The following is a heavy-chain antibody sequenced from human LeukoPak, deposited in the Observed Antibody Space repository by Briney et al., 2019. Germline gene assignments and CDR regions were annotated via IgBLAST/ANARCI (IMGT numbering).Heavy chain of an antibody. CDR2: ISNSGGRT. J-gene: IGHJ4*02. CDR3: AKVKVSGYDKGYFDY. CDR1: GFTFSSYS. D-gene: IGHD3-3*01. V-gene: IGHV3-23*01. Sequence: PGGSLRLSCAASGFTFSSYSMNWVRQAPGKGLEWVSGISNSGGRTYYADSVKGRFTISRDNSKKTLYLQMNTLRAEDTAIYYCAKVKVSGYDKGYFDYWGQGTLVTVSS.